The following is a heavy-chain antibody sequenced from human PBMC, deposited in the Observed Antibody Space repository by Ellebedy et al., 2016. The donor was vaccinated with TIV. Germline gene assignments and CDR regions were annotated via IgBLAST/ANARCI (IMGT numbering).Heavy chain of an antibody. V-gene: IGHV3-23*01. CDR2: ISGSGDKT. J-gene: IGHJ4*02. CDR1: GFTFSSYG. D-gene: IGHD6-19*01. CDR3: GRGRGSSGLKYFDY. Sequence: PGGSLRLSCAASGFTFSSYGMSWVRQAPGKGLEWVSAISGSGDKTYYADSVKGRFTISRDNSKNTLYLQMDSLRAEDTAIYYCGRGRGSSGLKYFDYWGQGTLVTVSS.